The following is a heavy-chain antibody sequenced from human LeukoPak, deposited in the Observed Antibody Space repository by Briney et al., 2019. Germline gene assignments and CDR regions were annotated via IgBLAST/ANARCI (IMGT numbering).Heavy chain of an antibody. Sequence: SETLSLTCTVSGGSISSSSYYWGWIRQPPGKGLEWIGSMYYMGSTYYNPSLKSHVNISVDTPKNQFHLTLSSVTAADPAVYYCASQVSTYYSDSSGYRNWFDPWGQGTLVTVSS. D-gene: IGHD3-22*01. J-gene: IGHJ5*02. V-gene: IGHV4-39*01. CDR2: MYYMGST. CDR1: GGSISSSSYY. CDR3: ASQVSTYYSDSSGYRNWFDP.